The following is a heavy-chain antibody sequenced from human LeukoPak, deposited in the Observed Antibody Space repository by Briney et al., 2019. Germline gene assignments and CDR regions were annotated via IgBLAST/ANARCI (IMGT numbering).Heavy chain of an antibody. CDR3: ARERQLERLTFGKEGSAFDY. CDR2: IKQDGGET. CDR1: GFTLSSYW. J-gene: IGHJ4*02. D-gene: IGHD1-1*01. Sequence: PGGSLRLSCAASGFTLSSYWMNWVRQAPGKGLEWVSNIKQDGGETYYVDSVKGRFTISRDNAKNSLYLQMNSLRAEDTAVYYCARERQLERLTFGKEGSAFDYWGQGTLVTVSS. V-gene: IGHV3-7*01.